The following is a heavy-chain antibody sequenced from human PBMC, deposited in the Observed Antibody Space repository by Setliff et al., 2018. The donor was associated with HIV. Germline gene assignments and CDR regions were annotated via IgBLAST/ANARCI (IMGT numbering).Heavy chain of an antibody. J-gene: IGHJ4*02. Sequence: PSETLSLTCTVSGGSISSGAYYWSWIRQHPGKGLEWIGYIYYSGSTYYNPSLKSRVTISVDTSKNQFSLKLNSVTAADTAAYYCARVPLSSPSRPGGYFDYWGQGTLVTVSS. V-gene: IGHV4-31*03. CDR2: IYYSGST. D-gene: IGHD3-16*01. CDR3: ARVPLSSPSRPGGYFDY. CDR1: GGSISSGAYY.